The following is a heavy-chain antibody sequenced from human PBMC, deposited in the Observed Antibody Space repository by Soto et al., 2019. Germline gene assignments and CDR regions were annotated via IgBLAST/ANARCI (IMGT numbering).Heavy chain of an antibody. CDR2: IRSRSDI. D-gene: IGHD2-21*02. CDR1: GFTFSNFS. Sequence: GGSLRLSCVGSGFTFSNFSINWVRQAPGKGLEWVSSIRSRSDIYYADSLKGRFTISRDNAKNSVSLQMNSLRAEDTAVYYCAREDTAWPLAYGLDVWGQGTTVTVSS. CDR3: AREDTAWPLAYGLDV. J-gene: IGHJ6*02. V-gene: IGHV3-21*01.